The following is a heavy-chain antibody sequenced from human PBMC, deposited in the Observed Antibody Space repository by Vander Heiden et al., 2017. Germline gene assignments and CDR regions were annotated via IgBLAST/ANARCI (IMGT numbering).Heavy chain of an antibody. D-gene: IGHD3-22*01. CDR3: AKATYYYDSSGYYYGGVDY. Sequence: EVQLLESGGGLVQPGGSLRLSCAASGFTFSSYAIGWVRQGPGKGMEGVSAIRGSGGRTYYADSVKGRFTISRDNSKNTLYLQMNSLRAEDTAVYYCAKATYYYDSSGYYYGGVDYWGQGTLVTVSS. CDR2: IRGSGGRT. J-gene: IGHJ4*02. V-gene: IGHV3-23*01. CDR1: GFTFSSYA.